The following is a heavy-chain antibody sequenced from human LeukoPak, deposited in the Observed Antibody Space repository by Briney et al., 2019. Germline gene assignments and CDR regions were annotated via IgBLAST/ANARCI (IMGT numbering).Heavy chain of an antibody. J-gene: IGHJ2*01. CDR2: ISGSGGST. CDR3: ARADSSGWYGWYFDL. D-gene: IGHD6-19*01. V-gene: IGHV3-23*01. Sequence: GGSLRLSCAASGFTFSSYAMSWVRQAPGKGLEWVSAISGSGGSTYYADSVKGRFTISRDNAKNSLYLQMNSLRADDTAVYYCARADSSGWYGWYFDLWGRATLVTVSS. CDR1: GFTFSSYA.